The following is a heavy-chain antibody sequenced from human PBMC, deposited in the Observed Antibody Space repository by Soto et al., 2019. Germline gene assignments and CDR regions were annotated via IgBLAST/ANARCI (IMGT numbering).Heavy chain of an antibody. CDR1: GGTFSSYA. CDR3: ARSPIWSGESTICSDP. J-gene: IGHJ5*02. D-gene: IGHD3-10*01. CDR2: IIPIFGTA. V-gene: IGHV1-69*06. Sequence: SVKVSCKASGGTFSSYAISWVRQAPGQGLEWMGGIIPIFGTANYAQKFQGRVTITADKSTSTAYMELSSLRSEDTAVYYCARSPIWSGESTICSDPPGQGTQVTVSS.